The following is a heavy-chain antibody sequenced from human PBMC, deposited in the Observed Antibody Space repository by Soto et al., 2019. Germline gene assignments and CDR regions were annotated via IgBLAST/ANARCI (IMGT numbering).Heavy chain of an antibody. D-gene: IGHD3-10*01. CDR3: TADSRQIFGGVWFDY. CDR2: IKSNTDGGTT. CDR1: GVTLTNVW. V-gene: IGHV3-15*07. Sequence: GGSLRLSCAVSGVTLTNVWMNWVRQAPGKGPEWVGRIKSNTDGGTTDYAAPVEGRFTISRDDSKNTLYLQMNSLKMEDTAVYYCTADSRQIFGGVWFDYWGQGAPVTVYS. J-gene: IGHJ4*02.